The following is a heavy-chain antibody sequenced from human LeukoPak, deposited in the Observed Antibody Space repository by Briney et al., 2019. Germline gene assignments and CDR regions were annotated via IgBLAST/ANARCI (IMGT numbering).Heavy chain of an antibody. CDR1: GFTFSSYG. V-gene: IGHV3-74*01. Sequence: TGGSLRLSCAASGFTFSSYGVHWVRQAPGKGLVWVSRINSGGSSTSYADSVKGRFTISRDNAKNTVYLQMNSLRAEDTAVYYCARVGVPYSNYGDTFDYWGQGTLVTVSS. J-gene: IGHJ4*02. CDR3: ARVGVPYSNYGDTFDY. D-gene: IGHD4-11*01. CDR2: INSGGSST.